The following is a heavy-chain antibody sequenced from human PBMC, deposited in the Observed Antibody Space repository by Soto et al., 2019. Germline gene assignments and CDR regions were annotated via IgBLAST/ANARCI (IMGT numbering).Heavy chain of an antibody. Sequence: ASVKVSCKASGYTFTSYDINWVRQATGQGLEWMGWMNPNSGNTGYAQKFQGRVTMTRNTTISTAYMELSSLRSEDTAVYYCARWLRLGELSLWDYWGQGTLVTVSS. D-gene: IGHD3-16*02. CDR1: GYTFTSYD. CDR3: ARWLRLGELSLWDY. CDR2: MNPNSGNT. J-gene: IGHJ4*02. V-gene: IGHV1-8*01.